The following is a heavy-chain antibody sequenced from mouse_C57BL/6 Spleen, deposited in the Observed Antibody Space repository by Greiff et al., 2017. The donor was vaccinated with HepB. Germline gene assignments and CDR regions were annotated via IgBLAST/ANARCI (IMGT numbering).Heavy chain of an antibody. CDR1: GYSFTDYN. D-gene: IGHD1-1*01. Sequence: EVQLQQSGPELVKPGASVKISCKASGYSFTDYNMNWVKQSNGKSLEWIGVINPNYGTTSYNQKVKGKATLTVDQSSSTAYMQLNSMTSEDSAFYSCAGSGYYGSSSWYFDVWGTGTTVTVSS. CDR3: AGSGYYGSSSWYFDV. V-gene: IGHV1-39*01. J-gene: IGHJ1*03. CDR2: INPNYGTT.